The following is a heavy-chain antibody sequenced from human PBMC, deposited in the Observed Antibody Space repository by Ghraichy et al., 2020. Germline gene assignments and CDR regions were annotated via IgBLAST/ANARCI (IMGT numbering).Heavy chain of an antibody. V-gene: IGHV4-34*01. CDR3: ARRPIVVVTAADY. Sequence: SQTLSLTCAVYGGSFSGYYWSWIRQPPGKGLEWIGEINHSGSTNYNPSLKSRVTISVDTSKNQFSLKLSSVTAADTAVYYCARRPIVVVTAADYWGQGTLVTVSS. CDR1: GGSFSGYY. D-gene: IGHD2-21*02. J-gene: IGHJ4*02. CDR2: INHSGST.